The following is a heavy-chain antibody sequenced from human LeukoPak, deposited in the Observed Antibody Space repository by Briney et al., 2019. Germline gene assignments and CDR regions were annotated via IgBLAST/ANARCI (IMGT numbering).Heavy chain of an antibody. CDR2: ISGSGGST. CDR1: GGSFSGYY. J-gene: IGHJ4*02. CDR3: AKSLRSAAMVRNGDY. D-gene: IGHD5-18*01. Sequence: ETLSLTCAVYGGSFSGYYWSWIRQPPGKGLEWVSAISGSGGSTYYADSVKGRFTISRDNSKNTLYLQMNSLRAEDTAVYYCAKSLRSAAMVRNGDYWGQGTLVTVSS. V-gene: IGHV3-23*01.